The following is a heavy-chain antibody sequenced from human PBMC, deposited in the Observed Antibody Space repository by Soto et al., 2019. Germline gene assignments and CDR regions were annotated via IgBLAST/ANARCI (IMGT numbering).Heavy chain of an antibody. Sequence: QVQLVQSGAEVKKPGSSVKVSCKASGGTFSSYAISWVRQAPGQGLEWMGGIIPIFGTANYAQKFQGRVTITADESTSTGYRELGSLRAEDTAGYYGARDIVGAAYYYYGMDVWGQGTTVTVSS. V-gene: IGHV1-69*01. D-gene: IGHD1-26*01. CDR1: GGTFSSYA. CDR3: ARDIVGAAYYYYGMDV. CDR2: IIPIFGTA. J-gene: IGHJ6*02.